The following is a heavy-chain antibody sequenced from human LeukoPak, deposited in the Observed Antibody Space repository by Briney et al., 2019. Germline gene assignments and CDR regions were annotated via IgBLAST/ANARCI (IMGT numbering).Heavy chain of an antibody. CDR3: ARGRSLGDY. D-gene: IGHD3-10*01. CDR2: IYYSGST. V-gene: IGHV4-59*11. J-gene: IGHJ4*02. Sequence: PSETLSLTCTVSGGSISSHYWSWIRQPPGKGLEWIGYIYYSGSTNYNPSLKSRVTMSKDTSKNQFSLKLISVTAADTAVYYCARGRSLGDYWGQGILVTVSP. CDR1: GGSISSHY.